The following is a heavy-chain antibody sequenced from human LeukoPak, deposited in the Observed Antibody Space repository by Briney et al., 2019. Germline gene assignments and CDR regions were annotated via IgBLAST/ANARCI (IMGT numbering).Heavy chain of an antibody. J-gene: IGHJ4*02. Sequence: PGGSLRLSCAASGFTFSSYGMHWVRQAPGKGLEWVAVISYDGSNKYYADSVKGRFTISRDNSKNTLYLQMNSLRAEDTAVYYCAKDTGDYGNLTFVYWGQGTLVTVSS. CDR3: AKDTGDYGNLTFVY. CDR2: ISYDGSNK. CDR1: GFTFSSYG. V-gene: IGHV3-30*18. D-gene: IGHD4-11*01.